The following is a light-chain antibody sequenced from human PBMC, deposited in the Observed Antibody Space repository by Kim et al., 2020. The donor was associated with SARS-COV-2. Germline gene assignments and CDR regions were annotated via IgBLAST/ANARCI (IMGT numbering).Light chain of an antibody. J-gene: IGLJ3*02. Sequence: GQSITISCTATHSDIGGDNYVSWYQHHPGKAPKLLIYDVTKRPSGVSNRFSGSKSGSTASLTISGLQAEDEADYYCSSYTSSKTWLFGGGTQLTVL. CDR3: SSYTSSKTWL. CDR2: DVT. V-gene: IGLV2-14*03. CDR1: HSDIGGDNY.